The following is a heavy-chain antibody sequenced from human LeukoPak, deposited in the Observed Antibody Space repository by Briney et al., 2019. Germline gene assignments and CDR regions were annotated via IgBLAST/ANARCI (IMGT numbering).Heavy chain of an antibody. CDR3: VKDSVVVAGLVNYFDY. Sequence: GRSLRLSCAASGFTFDDYAMHWVRQAPGKGLEWGSAISGSGGDTFYTDSVKGRFTISRDNSKNTLYLQMKGLRAEDTAVYYCVKDSVVVAGLVNYFDYWGQGTLVTVSS. CDR2: ISGSGGDT. CDR1: GFTFDDYA. D-gene: IGHD6-19*01. J-gene: IGHJ4*02. V-gene: IGHV3-23*01.